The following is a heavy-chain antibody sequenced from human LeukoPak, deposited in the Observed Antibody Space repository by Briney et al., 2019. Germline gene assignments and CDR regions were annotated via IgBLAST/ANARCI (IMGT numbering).Heavy chain of an antibody. V-gene: IGHV3-53*05. D-gene: IGHD2-21*01. CDR3: AKDVNSYCSGDCSDY. CDR1: GFNVNSYY. CDR2: LSSGDNT. Sequence: GGSLRLSCAASGFNVNSYYMSWVRQAPGRGLEWVSALSSGDNTHYADSVKGRFTIFRDNSKNTVSLEMNSLRAEDTAVYYCAKDVNSYCSGDCSDYWGQGTLVTVSS. J-gene: IGHJ4*02.